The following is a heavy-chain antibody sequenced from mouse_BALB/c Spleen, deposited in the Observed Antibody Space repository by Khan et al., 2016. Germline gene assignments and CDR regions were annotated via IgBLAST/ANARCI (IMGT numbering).Heavy chain of an antibody. Sequence: EVQLQESGPGLVKPSQSLSLTCTVTGYSITSDYAWNLIRQFPGNKLEWMGYISYSGSTSYNPSLKSRITITLDTSKNQFFLQLKSVTTEDAAAYYCGGYCNYYAMDYWGQGTSVTVSS. V-gene: IGHV3-2*02. CDR1: GYSITSDYA. CDR2: ISYSGST. J-gene: IGHJ4*01. CDR3: GGYCNYYAMDY. D-gene: IGHD2-1*01.